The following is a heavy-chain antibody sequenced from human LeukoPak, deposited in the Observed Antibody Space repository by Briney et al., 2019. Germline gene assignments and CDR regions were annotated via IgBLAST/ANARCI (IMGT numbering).Heavy chain of an antibody. CDR1: AFAVSSNY. D-gene: IGHD3-10*01. V-gene: IGHV3-66*03. CDR3: ARDRGPGWFDP. J-gene: IGHJ5*02. CDR2: IYGTGTT. Sequence: GGSLRLSCVASAFAVSSNYVSWVRQGRGKGLEWVSVIYGTGTTFYADSVKGRFTISRDNSKNTVYLQMNSLRPEDTAVYYCARDRGPGWFDPWGQGTLVTVSS.